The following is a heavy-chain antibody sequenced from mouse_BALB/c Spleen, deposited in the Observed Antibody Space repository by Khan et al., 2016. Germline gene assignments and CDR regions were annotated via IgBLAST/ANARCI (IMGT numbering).Heavy chain of an antibody. Sequence: QVQLKESGPELVKPGASVKISCKASGYAFSSSWMNWVKQRPGQGLEWIGRIYPGDGDTNYNGKFKGKATLTADKSSSTAYMQLSSLTSVDSAVYFCACYYYGSSYGAMDYWGQGTSVTVSS. CDR1: GYAFSSSW. CDR3: ACYYYGSSYGAMDY. J-gene: IGHJ4*01. D-gene: IGHD1-1*01. V-gene: IGHV1-82*01. CDR2: IYPGDGDT.